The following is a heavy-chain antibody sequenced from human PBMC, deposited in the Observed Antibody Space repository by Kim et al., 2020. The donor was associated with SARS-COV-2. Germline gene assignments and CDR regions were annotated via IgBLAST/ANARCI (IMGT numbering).Heavy chain of an antibody. CDR1: GFMFDGFV. Sequence: GGSLRLSCAASGFMFDGFVMHWVRQVPGKGPEWVSTVSEDSGSIGYADSVRGRFSISRDNAKTSLYLQMHSLKSEDTAFYYCVKGGSSGWYPENWGQGTLVTVS. CDR3: VKGGSSGWYPEN. V-gene: IGHV3-9*01. D-gene: IGHD6-19*01. J-gene: IGHJ4*02. CDR2: VSEDSGSI.